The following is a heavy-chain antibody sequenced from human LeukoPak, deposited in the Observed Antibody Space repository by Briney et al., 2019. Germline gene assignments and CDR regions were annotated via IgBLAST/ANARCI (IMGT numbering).Heavy chain of an antibody. CDR1: GGSISSYY. CDR2: IYYSGST. CDR3: ARAGTRDSSGYPRGAFDI. V-gene: IGHV4-59*12. J-gene: IGHJ3*02. Sequence: SETLSLTCTVSGGSISSYYWSWIRQPPGKGLEWIGYIYYSGSTNYNPSLKSRVTISVDRSKNQFSLKLSSVTAADTAVYYCARAGTRDSSGYPRGAFDIWGQGTMVTVSS. D-gene: IGHD3-22*01.